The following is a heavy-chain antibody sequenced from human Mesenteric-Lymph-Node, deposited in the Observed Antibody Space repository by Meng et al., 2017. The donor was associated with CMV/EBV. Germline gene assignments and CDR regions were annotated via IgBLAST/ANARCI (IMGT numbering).Heavy chain of an antibody. D-gene: IGHD3-22*01. CDR2: ISGSGGRT. CDR1: GFTFDDFA. Sequence: GESLKISCAASGFTFDDFAISWVRHAPGKGLEWVSTISGSGGRTYYADSIKGRFTISRDNSKNTLYLQMNSLRAEDTAGYYCAKLSGYYDSGGYRLDYWGQGTLVTVSS. V-gene: IGHV3-23*01. CDR3: AKLSGYYDSGGYRLDY. J-gene: IGHJ4*02.